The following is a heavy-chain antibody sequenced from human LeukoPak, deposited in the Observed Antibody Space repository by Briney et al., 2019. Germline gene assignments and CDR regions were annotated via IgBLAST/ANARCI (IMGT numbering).Heavy chain of an antibody. J-gene: IGHJ4*02. D-gene: IGHD3-22*01. CDR1: GFTFSSSA. Sequence: PGGTLRLSCAASGFTFSSSAMSWVRQAPGKGLEWVSTISGSGDRKYYADSVKGRFTISRDNYKNTLFLHMNSLRANDTAVYYCAKDPSTYYYVSSGYYYFDYWGQGTLVAVSS. CDR3: AKDPSTYYYVSSGYYYFDY. CDR2: ISGSGDRK. V-gene: IGHV3-23*01.